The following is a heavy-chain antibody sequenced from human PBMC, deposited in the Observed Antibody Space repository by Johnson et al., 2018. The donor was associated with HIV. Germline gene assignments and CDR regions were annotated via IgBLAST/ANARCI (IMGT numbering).Heavy chain of an antibody. CDR1: GFTFSGSA. CDR3: TRPLDYYDSSGYLDAFDI. V-gene: IGHV3-73*01. D-gene: IGHD3-22*01. Sequence: VQLVESGGGLVQPGGSLKLSCAASGFTFSGSAMHWVSQASGKGLEWVGRIRSKANSYATAYAASVKGRFTISRDDSKNTAYLQMNSLKTEDTAVYYCTRPLDYYDSSGYLDAFDIWGQGTMVTVSS. CDR2: IRSKANSYAT. J-gene: IGHJ3*02.